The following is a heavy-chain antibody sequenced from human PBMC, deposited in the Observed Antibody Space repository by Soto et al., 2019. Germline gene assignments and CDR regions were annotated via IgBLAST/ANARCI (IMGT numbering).Heavy chain of an antibody. J-gene: IGHJ6*02. CDR2: IWYGGNNK. D-gene: IGHD1-26*01. CDR3: ARDGRVEGYGMDV. Sequence: VQLVESGGGVVQPGRSLRLSCEVSGFTFSRYGMHWVRQAPGKGLEWVAIIWYGGNNKYYGDSVKGRFTISRDTSKNTLYLQMNTLRAEDTAIYYCARDGRVEGYGMDVWGQGTTVTVSS. CDR1: GFTFSRYG. V-gene: IGHV3-33*01.